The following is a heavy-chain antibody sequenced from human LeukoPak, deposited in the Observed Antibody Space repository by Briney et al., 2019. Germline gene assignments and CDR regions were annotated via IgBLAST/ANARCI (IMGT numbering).Heavy chain of an antibody. D-gene: IGHD6-6*01. CDR2: INHSGST. Sequence: PSETLSLTCAVYGGSFSGYYWSWIRQPPGKGLEWIGEINHSGSTNYNPSLKSRVTISVDTSKNQFSLKLSSVTAADTAVYYCAREWGRIAARRPNWFDPWGQGTLVTVSS. CDR1: GGSFSGYY. V-gene: IGHV4-34*01. J-gene: IGHJ5*02. CDR3: AREWGRIAARRPNWFDP.